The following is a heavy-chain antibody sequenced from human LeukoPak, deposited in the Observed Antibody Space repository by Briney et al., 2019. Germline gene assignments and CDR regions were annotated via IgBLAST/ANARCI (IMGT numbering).Heavy chain of an antibody. CDR3: AKESHCSGGSCSPHFDY. Sequence: GGSLRLSCAASGFTFSSYGMHWVRQAPGKGLEWVAVIWYDGSNKYYADSVKGRFTISRDNSKNTLYPQMNSLRAEDTAVYYCAKESHCSGGSCSPHFDYWGQGTLVTVSS. CDR1: GFTFSSYG. D-gene: IGHD2-15*01. CDR2: IWYDGSNK. V-gene: IGHV3-33*06. J-gene: IGHJ4*02.